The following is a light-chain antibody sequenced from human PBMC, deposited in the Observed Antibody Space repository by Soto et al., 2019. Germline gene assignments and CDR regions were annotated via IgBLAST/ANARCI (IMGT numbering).Light chain of an antibody. Sequence: IVLTQSPATLSLSPGERATLSCRARQSVGSNLAWYQQKPGQTPRLLIYAASKRATGIPARFSGSGSGTDFTLTISSLEPEDFAIYYCHQRYRWPLTFGGGTKVDIK. V-gene: IGKV3-11*01. CDR1: QSVGSN. CDR3: HQRYRWPLT. J-gene: IGKJ4*01. CDR2: AAS.